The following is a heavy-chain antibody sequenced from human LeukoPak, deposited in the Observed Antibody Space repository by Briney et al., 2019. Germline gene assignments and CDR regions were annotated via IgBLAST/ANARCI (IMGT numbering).Heavy chain of an antibody. V-gene: IGHV3-23*01. J-gene: IGHJ4*02. Sequence: GGSLRLSCAASGFTFSSYAMSWARHPPGKGLEWLSAISGSGGSTYHADSVKGRFTISRDNSKNALYLQMNSLRAEDTAVYYCAKAYGSGSYYNVGYFDYWGQGTLVTVSS. CDR3: AKAYGSGSYYNVGYFDY. D-gene: IGHD3-10*01. CDR1: GFTFSSYA. CDR2: ISGSGGST.